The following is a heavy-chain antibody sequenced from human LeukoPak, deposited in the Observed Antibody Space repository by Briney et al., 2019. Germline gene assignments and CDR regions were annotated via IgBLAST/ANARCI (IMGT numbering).Heavy chain of an antibody. D-gene: IGHD3-22*01. CDR2: IYYSGST. CDR1: GGSVSSFY. V-gene: IGHV4-59*08. CDR3: ARHRGYYDSSPFDY. J-gene: IGHJ4*02. Sequence: PSETLSLTCTLSGGSVSSFYWSWLRQPPGKGLEWIGYIYYSGSTNYNPSLKSRVTISVDTSKNQFSLKLSSVTAADTAVYYCARHRGYYDSSPFDYWGQGTLVTVSS.